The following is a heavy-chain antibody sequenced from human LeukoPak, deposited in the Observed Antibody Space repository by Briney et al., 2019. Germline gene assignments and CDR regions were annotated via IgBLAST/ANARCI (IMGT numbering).Heavy chain of an antibody. Sequence: PGGSLRLSCAASGFTFSPLYMDWVRQSPGQGLEWVGLIRNKANGYTTIYAASVKGRFTISRDDSKNSVYLQMDSLKTEDTAVYYCGDLGTAGTDHWGQGTLVTVSS. V-gene: IGHV3-72*01. CDR3: GDLGTAGTDH. CDR2: IRNKANGYTT. D-gene: IGHD2-21*02. CDR1: GFTFSPLY. J-gene: IGHJ4*02.